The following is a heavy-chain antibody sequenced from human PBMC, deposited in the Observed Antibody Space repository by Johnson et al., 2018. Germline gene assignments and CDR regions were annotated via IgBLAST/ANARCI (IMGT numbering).Heavy chain of an antibody. CDR2: IIPIFGTA. J-gene: IGHJ6*02. Sequence: HVQLVQSGAEVKKXGSSVKVSCKASGGTFSSYAISWVRQAPGQGLEWMGGIIPIFGTANYAQKFQGRVTITADESTSPAYMGLSSLRSEDTAVYYCAREAGKRDAYYYYGMDVWGQGTTVTVSS. D-gene: IGHD6-13*01. CDR3: AREAGKRDAYYYYGMDV. V-gene: IGHV1-69*12. CDR1: GGTFSSYA.